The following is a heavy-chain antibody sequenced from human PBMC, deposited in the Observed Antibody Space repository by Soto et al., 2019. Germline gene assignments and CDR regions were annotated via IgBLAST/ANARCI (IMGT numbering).Heavy chain of an antibody. J-gene: IGHJ5*02. D-gene: IGHD3-22*01. CDR2: INHSGST. Sequence: SETLSLTCAVYGGSFSSYYWSWIRQPPGKGLEWIGEINHSGSTNYNPSLKSRVTISVDTSKNQFSLKLSSVTAADTAVYYCARKSPPYYYDSSGYKRNWFDPWGQGTLVTVPS. CDR3: ARKSPPYYYDSSGYKRNWFDP. CDR1: GGSFSSYY. V-gene: IGHV4-34*01.